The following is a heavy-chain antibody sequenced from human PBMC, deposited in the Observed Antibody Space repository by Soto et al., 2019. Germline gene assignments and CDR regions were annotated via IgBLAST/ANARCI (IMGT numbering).Heavy chain of an antibody. CDR3: ARGHYYGSGSYFSPYYYYGMDV. CDR2: IYSGGST. CDR1: GFTVSSNY. V-gene: IGHV3-53*01. Sequence: SLRLSCAASGFTVSSNYMSWVRQAPGKGLEWVSVIYSGGSTYYADSVKGRFTISRDNSKNTLYLQMNSLRAEDTAVYYCARGHYYGSGSYFSPYYYYGMDVWGQGTTVTVSS. D-gene: IGHD3-10*01. J-gene: IGHJ6*02.